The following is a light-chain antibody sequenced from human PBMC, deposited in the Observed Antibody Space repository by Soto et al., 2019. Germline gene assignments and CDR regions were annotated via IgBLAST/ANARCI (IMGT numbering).Light chain of an antibody. CDR1: SSDVGAYNF. J-gene: IGLJ1*01. CDR3: SSYTSSNTPDV. Sequence: QSVLTQPASVSGSPGQSITISCTGSSSDVGAYNFVSWYQHHPGKAPKLILYEVTTRPSGVSSRFSGSKSDNTASLTISGLQADDEANYYCSSYTSSNTPDVFGTGTKVTVL. CDR2: EVT. V-gene: IGLV2-14*01.